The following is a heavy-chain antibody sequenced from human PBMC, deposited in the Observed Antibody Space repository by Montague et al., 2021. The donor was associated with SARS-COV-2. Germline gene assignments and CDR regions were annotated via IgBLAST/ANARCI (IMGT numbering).Heavy chain of an antibody. CDR1: GESFSGFH. CDR3: ARGHLGTTMVVVVMVGAQFYFDY. V-gene: IGHV4-34*01. Sequence: SDTLSLTCAVHGESFSGFHWTWIRQPPGKGLEWIGEIDHRGRSNXNPSLKSRVTISVDTSKNQFSLRLTSVTAADTGVYYCARGHLGTTMVVVVMVGAQFYFDYWGQGRLVTVSS. D-gene: IGHD3-22*01. J-gene: IGHJ4*02. CDR2: IDHRGRS.